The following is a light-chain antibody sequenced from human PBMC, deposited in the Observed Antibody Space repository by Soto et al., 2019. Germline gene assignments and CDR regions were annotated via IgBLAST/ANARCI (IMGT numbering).Light chain of an antibody. Sequence: DIQLTQSPSSLSASVGDRVTITCRASQTIDTYVNWYQHKPGTAPKVLIYAATYLQNGVPSRFSGTGSGADFTLTISSLQPEDFATYYCQQNFNFPRTFGQGTKV. CDR1: QTIDTY. CDR2: AAT. V-gene: IGKV1-39*01. J-gene: IGKJ1*01. CDR3: QQNFNFPRT.